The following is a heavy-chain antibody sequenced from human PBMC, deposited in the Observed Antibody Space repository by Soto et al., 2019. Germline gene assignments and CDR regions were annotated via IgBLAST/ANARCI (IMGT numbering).Heavy chain of an antibody. Sequence: GASVKVSCKASGYTFTSYAMHWVRQAPGQRLEWMGWINAGNGNTKYSQKFQGRVTITRDTSASTAYMELSSLRSEDTAVYYCARDRAVAGTRSGSHFDYWGQGTLVTVSS. CDR2: INAGNGNT. CDR3: ARDRAVAGTRSGSHFDY. CDR1: GYTFTSYA. D-gene: IGHD6-19*01. J-gene: IGHJ4*02. V-gene: IGHV1-3*01.